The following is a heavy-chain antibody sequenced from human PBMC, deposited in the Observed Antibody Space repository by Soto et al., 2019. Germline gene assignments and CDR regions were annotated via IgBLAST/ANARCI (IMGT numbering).Heavy chain of an antibody. V-gene: IGHV3-33*01. CDR3: ARDVGFLEWLLTH. J-gene: IGHJ4*02. Sequence: GGSLRLSCAASGFTFSSYGMHWVRQAPGKGLEWVAVIWYDGSNKYYADSVKGRFTISRDNSKNTLYLQMNSLRAEDTAVYYCARDVGFLEWLLTHWGQGTLVTVSS. D-gene: IGHD3-3*01. CDR2: IWYDGSNK. CDR1: GFTFSSYG.